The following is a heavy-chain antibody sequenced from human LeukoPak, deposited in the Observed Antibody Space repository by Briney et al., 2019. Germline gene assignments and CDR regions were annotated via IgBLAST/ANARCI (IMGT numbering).Heavy chain of an antibody. J-gene: IGHJ6*04. Sequence: GGSLRLSCAASGFTFSSYAMSWVRQAPGKGLEWVSVIYSGGSTYYADSVKGRFTISRDNSKNTLYLQMNSLRAEDTAVYYCARGRYSYGYGMDVWGKGTTVTVSS. D-gene: IGHD5-18*01. V-gene: IGHV3-53*01. CDR3: ARGRYSYGYGMDV. CDR2: IYSGGST. CDR1: GFTFSSYA.